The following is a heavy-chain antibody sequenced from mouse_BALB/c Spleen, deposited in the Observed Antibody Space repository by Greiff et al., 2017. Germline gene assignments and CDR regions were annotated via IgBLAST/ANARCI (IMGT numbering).Heavy chain of an antibody. CDR2: IDPANGNT. D-gene: IGHD2-10*02. V-gene: IGHV14-3*02. CDR3: ARVGYGNYPFDY. CDR1: GFNIKDTH. J-gene: IGHJ2*01. Sequence: EVQVVESGAELVKPGASVKLSCTASGFNIKDTHMHWVKQRPEQGLEWIGRIDPANGNTKYDPKFKGKATFTVDTSSSTAYMQFNSLTSEDSAVYYCARVGYGNYPFDYWGQGTTLTVSS.